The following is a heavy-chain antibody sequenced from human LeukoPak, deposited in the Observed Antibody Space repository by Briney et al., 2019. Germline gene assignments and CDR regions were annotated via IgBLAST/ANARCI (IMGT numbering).Heavy chain of an antibody. CDR3: AKRGVVIRVILVGFHKEANYFDS. D-gene: IGHD3-22*01. Sequence: GGSLRLSCVVSGITLSNYGMSWVRQAPGKGLEWVAGISGSGGSTYYADSVKGRFTISRDDSKNTLYLQMNSLRAEDTAVYFCAKRGVVIRVILVGFHKEANYFDSWGQGALVTVSS. CDR1: GITLSNYG. V-gene: IGHV3-23*01. J-gene: IGHJ4*02. CDR2: ISGSGGST.